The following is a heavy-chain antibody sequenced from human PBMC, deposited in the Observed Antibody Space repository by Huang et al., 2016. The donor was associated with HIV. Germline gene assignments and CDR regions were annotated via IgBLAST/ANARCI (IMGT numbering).Heavy chain of an antibody. CDR1: GFTFSSYS. J-gene: IGHJ4*02. V-gene: IGHV3-21*01. CDR3: ARAVPTPNRFGVGGFDY. CDR2: ISSSSSYI. Sequence: EVQLVESGGGLVKPGGSLRLSCAASGFTFSSYSMNWVRQAPGKGLEWVSSISSSSSYIYDADSVKGRFTISRDNAKNSLYLQMNSRRAEDTAVYYCARAVPTPNRFGVGGFDYWGQGTLVTVSS. D-gene: IGHD3-3*01.